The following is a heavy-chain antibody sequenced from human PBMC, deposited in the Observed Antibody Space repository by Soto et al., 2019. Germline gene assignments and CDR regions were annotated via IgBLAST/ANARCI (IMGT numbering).Heavy chain of an antibody. Sequence: KGLEWMGWISAYNGNTNYAQKLQGRVTMTTDTSTSTAYMELRSLRSDDTAVYYFSGAGIDSSGWHYFDFCGQGTLGTVSS. CDR2: ISAYNGNT. J-gene: IGHJ4*03. CDR3: SGAGIDSSGWHYFDF. D-gene: IGHD6-19*01. V-gene: IGHV1-18*01.